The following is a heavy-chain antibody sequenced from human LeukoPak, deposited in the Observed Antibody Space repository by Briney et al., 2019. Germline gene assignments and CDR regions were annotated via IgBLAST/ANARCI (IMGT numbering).Heavy chain of an antibody. CDR2: IYYSGST. V-gene: IGHV4-59*01. D-gene: IGHD1-1*01. CDR1: GGSISSYY. CDR3: ARARLNLELDY. Sequence: PSETLSLTCTVSGGSISSYYWSWIRQPPGKGLEWIGYIYYSGSTNYNPSLKSRVTISVDTSKNQFSLKLSSVTAADTAAYYCARARLNLELDYWGQGTLVTVSS. J-gene: IGHJ4*02.